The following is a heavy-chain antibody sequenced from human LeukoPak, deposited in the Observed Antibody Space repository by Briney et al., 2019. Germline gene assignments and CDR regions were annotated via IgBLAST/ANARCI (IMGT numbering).Heavy chain of an antibody. CDR3: ARDRYSYDQGYYMDV. CDR2: INNCGSNT. V-gene: IGHV3-74*01. Sequence: GGPLRLSCAVSGFTFSNYWMLWGRHAPGKGGVWVSRINNCGSNTNYADSVKGRFTISRDNAKNTLSLQMNSLRAEDTAVYYCARDRYSYDQGYYMDVWGKGTTVSDSS. J-gene: IGHJ6*03. CDR1: GFTFSNYW. D-gene: IGHD5-18*01.